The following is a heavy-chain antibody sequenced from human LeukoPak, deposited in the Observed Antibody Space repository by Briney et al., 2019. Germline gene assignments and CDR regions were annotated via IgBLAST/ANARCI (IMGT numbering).Heavy chain of an antibody. J-gene: IGHJ2*01. CDR3: ARDVGRYTYGYRPTELYWYFDL. V-gene: IGHV4-59*02. CDR2: IYYSGTT. Sequence: SETLSLTCTVSGGSVSHYYWNWIRQPPGKGLEWLGYIYYSGTTNYNPSLKSRLTIAVDTSKNQFSLKLSSVTAADTAVYYCARDVGRYTYGYRPTELYWYFDLWGRGTRVTVSS. CDR1: GGSVSHYY. D-gene: IGHD5-18*01.